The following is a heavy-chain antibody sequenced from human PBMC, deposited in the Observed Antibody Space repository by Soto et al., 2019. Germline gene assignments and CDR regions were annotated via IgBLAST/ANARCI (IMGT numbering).Heavy chain of an antibody. CDR3: ASGLLRFGY. V-gene: IGHV4-61*05. J-gene: IGHJ4*02. Sequence: PSETLSLTCTVSGGSISSSSYYWGWIRQPPGKGLEWLGFVHHTGSTNYNPSLKSRLTMSADTSKNQFSLKLTSVTAADTAVYYCASGLLRFGYWGQGALVTVSS. CDR2: VHHTGST. CDR1: GGSISSSSYY.